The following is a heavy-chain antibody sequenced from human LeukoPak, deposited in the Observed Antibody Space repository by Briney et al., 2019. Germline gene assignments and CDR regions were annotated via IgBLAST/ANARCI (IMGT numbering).Heavy chain of an antibody. D-gene: IGHD3-22*01. V-gene: IGHV4-38-2*01. Sequence: GSLRLSCAASGFTFSNAWMSWIRQPPGKGLEWIGSIYYSGSTYYNPSLKSRVTISVDTSKNQFSLKLSSVTAADTAVYYCARHLSGYSREFDYWGQGTLVTVSS. J-gene: IGHJ4*02. CDR1: GFTFSNAW. CDR2: IYYSGST. CDR3: ARHLSGYSREFDY.